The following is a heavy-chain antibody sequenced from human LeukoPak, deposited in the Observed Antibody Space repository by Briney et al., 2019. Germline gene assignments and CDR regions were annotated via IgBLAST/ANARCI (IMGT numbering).Heavy chain of an antibody. Sequence: SETLSLTCTVSGGSISSSSYYWGWIRQPPGKGLGWIGSIYYSGSTYYNPSLKSRVTISVDTSKNQFSLKLSSVTAADTAVYYCARSGYSSSWYYYYYGMDVWGQGTTVTVSS. CDR3: ARSGYSSSWYYYYYGMDV. J-gene: IGHJ6*02. CDR2: IYYSGST. CDR1: GGSISSSSYY. V-gene: IGHV4-39*07. D-gene: IGHD6-13*01.